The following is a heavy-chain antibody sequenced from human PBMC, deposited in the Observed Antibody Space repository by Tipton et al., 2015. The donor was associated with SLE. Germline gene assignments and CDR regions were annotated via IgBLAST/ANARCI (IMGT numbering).Heavy chain of an antibody. V-gene: IGHV4-39*07. CDR1: GGSISSSSYY. Sequence: TLSLTCTVSGGSISSSSYYWGWIRQPPGKGLEWIASIFYSGSTYYNPPLKSRVTISVHTSKNQFSLKLNSVTAADTAVYYCARLRYYDFWSGYYTVEGMDVWGQGTTVTVSS. CDR2: IFYSGST. CDR3: ARLRYYDFWSGYYTVEGMDV. D-gene: IGHD3-3*01. J-gene: IGHJ6*02.